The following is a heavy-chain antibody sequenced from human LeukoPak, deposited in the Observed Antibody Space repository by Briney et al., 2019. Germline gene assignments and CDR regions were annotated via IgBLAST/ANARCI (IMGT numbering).Heavy chain of an antibody. D-gene: IGHD2-21*02. CDR1: GFTFSSYS. J-gene: IGHJ6*02. CDR2: ISSTSIYI. CDR3: ARGGFCGGDCSPPNYYYGMDV. Sequence: GGSLRLSCAASGFTFSSYSMNWVRQAPGKGLEWVSSISSTSIYIYYADSLKGRFTISRDNAKNSLYLQMNSLRAEDTAVYYCARGGFCGGDCSPPNYYYGMDVWGQGTTVTVSS. V-gene: IGHV3-21*01.